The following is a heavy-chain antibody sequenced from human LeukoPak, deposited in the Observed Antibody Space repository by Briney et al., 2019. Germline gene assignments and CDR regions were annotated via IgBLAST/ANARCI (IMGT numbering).Heavy chain of an antibody. CDR1: GFTFSSYA. J-gene: IGHJ6*02. D-gene: IGHD4-23*01. Sequence: PGGSLRLSCAASGFTFSSYAMHWVRQAPGKGLEGVAVISYDGSNKYYADSVKGRFTISRDNSKNTLYLQMNSLRAEDTAVYYCARGPDYGGNSDWYYYGMDVWGQGTTVTVSS. CDR2: ISYDGSNK. CDR3: ARGPDYGGNSDWYYYGMDV. V-gene: IGHV3-30-3*01.